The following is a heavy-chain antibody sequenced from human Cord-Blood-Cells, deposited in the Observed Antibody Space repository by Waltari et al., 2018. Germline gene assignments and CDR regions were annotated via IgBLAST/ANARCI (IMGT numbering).Heavy chain of an antibody. CDR3: AKDQDYGYFDY. V-gene: IGHV3-30*18. J-gene: IGHJ4*02. D-gene: IGHD3-10*01. CDR2: ISYDGSNK. CDR1: GFTFSSYG. Sequence: QVPLVESGGGVVQPGRSLRLSCAASGFTFSSYGMHWVRQAPGKGLEWVAVISYDGSNKYYADSVKGRFTISRDNSKNTLYLQMNSLRAEDTAVYYCAKDQDYGYFDYWGQGTLVTISS.